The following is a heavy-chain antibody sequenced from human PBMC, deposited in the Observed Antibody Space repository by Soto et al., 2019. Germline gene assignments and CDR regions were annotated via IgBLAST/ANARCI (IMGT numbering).Heavy chain of an antibody. D-gene: IGHD1-26*01. Sequence: QVQLVESGGGLVSPGGSLRLSCAASGFIFSDYYMNWVRQAPGKGLEWISYITSGSGTIDYADSVKGRFTISRDNAKTSLYLQMNSLRAEDTAVYYCARERSRGTPGAFDIWGQGTKVTVSS. J-gene: IGHJ3*02. V-gene: IGHV3-11*01. CDR2: ITSGSGTI. CDR3: ARERSRGTPGAFDI. CDR1: GFIFSDYY.